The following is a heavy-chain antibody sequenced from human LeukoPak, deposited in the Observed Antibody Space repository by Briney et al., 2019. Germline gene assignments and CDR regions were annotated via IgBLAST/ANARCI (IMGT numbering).Heavy chain of an antibody. J-gene: IGHJ3*02. D-gene: IGHD3-22*01. Sequence: ASVKVSCKASGYTFTGYYMHWVRQAPGQGLEWMGWINPNSGGTNYAQKFQGRVTMTRDTSISTAYMELSRLRPDDTAVYYCARAYYYDSSGPIPGDAFDIWGQGTMVTVSS. CDR3: ARAYYYDSSGPIPGDAFDI. CDR1: GYTFTGYY. CDR2: INPNSGGT. V-gene: IGHV1-2*02.